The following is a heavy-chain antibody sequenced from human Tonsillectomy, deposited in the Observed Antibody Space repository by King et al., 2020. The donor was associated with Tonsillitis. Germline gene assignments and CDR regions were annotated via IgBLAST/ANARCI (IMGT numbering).Heavy chain of an antibody. Sequence: QLQESGPGLVKPSETLSLTCTGSGGSISSYYLSWIRQPPGTRLRWIGFIYNSWSTNYNPSLNSRITISVDTSKNQFSLKLSSVTAADTAVYYCAGLDSSGWYFWFDPWGQGTLVTVSS. J-gene: IGHJ5*02. CDR2: IYNSWST. D-gene: IGHD6-19*01. CDR3: AGLDSSGWYFWFDP. CDR1: GGSISSYY. V-gene: IGHV4-59*01.